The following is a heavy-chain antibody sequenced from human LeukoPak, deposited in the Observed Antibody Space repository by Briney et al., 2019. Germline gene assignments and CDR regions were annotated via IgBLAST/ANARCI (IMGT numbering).Heavy chain of an antibody. Sequence: ASVKVSCKASGYTFTSYDINWVRQATGQGLEWMGWMNPNSGNTGYAQKFQGRVTMTRNTSISTAYMELSSLRSEDTAVYYCARGGYDSSGYYFAIDCWGQGTLVTVSS. CDR3: ARGGYDSSGYYFAIDC. V-gene: IGHV1-8*01. D-gene: IGHD3-22*01. CDR1: GYTFTSYD. CDR2: MNPNSGNT. J-gene: IGHJ4*02.